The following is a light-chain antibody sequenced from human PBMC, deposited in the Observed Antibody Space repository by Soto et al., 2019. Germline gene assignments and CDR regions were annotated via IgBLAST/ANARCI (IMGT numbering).Light chain of an antibody. Sequence: EMVLTQSPDTLSLSPGERATLSCRASQSLSSNYLAWYQHKPGQAPRLLIYSVSTRATAIPDRFSGSGSGTDFTLSISRLEPEDFAVYYCHQYGDSSWTFGQGTKVEI. V-gene: IGKV3-20*01. J-gene: IGKJ1*01. CDR1: QSLSSNY. CDR2: SVS. CDR3: HQYGDSSWT.